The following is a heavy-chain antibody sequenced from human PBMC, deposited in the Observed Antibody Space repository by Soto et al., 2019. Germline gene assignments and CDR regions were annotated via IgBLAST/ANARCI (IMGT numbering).Heavy chain of an antibody. CDR1: GDSVPHKNAA. Sequence: SQTLSLTCAISGDSVPHKNAAWTRIRQSPSQGLEWLSRTYYRSKWYNENADSVQSRVTMTPETSKNQFSLQMSSVTLDDTAVYYCARTRGVLLTAEIDYWGPGTLVTVSS. V-gene: IGHV6-1*01. CDR3: ARTRGVLLTAEIDY. D-gene: IGHD2-21*02. J-gene: IGHJ4*02. CDR2: TYYRSKWYN.